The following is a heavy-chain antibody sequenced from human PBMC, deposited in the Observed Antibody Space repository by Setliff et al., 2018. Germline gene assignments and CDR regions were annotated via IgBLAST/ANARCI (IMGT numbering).Heavy chain of an antibody. J-gene: IGHJ4*02. CDR1: GDSTTSGSYY. CDR3: ARSPSSGAYWNPRPFYSDY. CDR2: IYTRGST. D-gene: IGHD1-26*01. V-gene: IGHV4-61*09. Sequence: SETLSLTCTVSGDSTTSGSYYWSWVRQPAGQGLEWIGQIYTRGSTNENPSLKSRVTISVDTSKNQVSLRLTSVTAADTAIYYCARSPSSGAYWNPRPFYSDYWARGTLVTVSS.